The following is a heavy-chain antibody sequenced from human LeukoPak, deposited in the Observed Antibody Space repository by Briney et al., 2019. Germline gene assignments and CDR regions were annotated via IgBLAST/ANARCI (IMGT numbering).Heavy chain of an antibody. CDR2: INPSGGTT. V-gene: IGHV1-46*01. D-gene: IGHD2-21*02. Sequence: ASVTVSCTASGYTFTIYYMHWVRQAPGQGLEWMGIINPSGGTTNYAQKFQGRGTMTRDTSTSTDYLELTSLRSEDTAVYYCARDSGDWTVDYWGQGTLVTVSS. J-gene: IGHJ4*02. CDR3: ARDSGDWTVDY. CDR1: GYTFTIYY.